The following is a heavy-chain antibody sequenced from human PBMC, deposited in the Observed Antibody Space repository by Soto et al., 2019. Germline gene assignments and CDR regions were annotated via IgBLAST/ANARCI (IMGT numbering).Heavy chain of an antibody. V-gene: IGHV5-51*01. CDR3: AIARYSSSPGMDV. CDR1: GYSFTSYW. Sequence: GESLKISCQGSGYSFTSYWIGWVRQMPGKGLEWMGIIYPGDSDTRYSPSFQGQVTISADKSISTAYLQWSSLKASDTAMYYCAIARYSSSPGMDVWGQGTTVTVSS. J-gene: IGHJ6*02. D-gene: IGHD6-6*01. CDR2: IYPGDSDT.